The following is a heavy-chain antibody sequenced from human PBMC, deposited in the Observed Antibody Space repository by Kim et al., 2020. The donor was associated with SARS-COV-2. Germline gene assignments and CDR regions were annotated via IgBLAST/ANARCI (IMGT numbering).Heavy chain of an antibody. D-gene: IGHD1-26*01. V-gene: IGHV1-2*06. J-gene: IGHJ6*02. CDR3: ARDLTAVGDTPGDYYYGTDV. Sequence: ASVKFSCKASGYTFTGYYMHWVRQAPGQGLEWMGRINPNSGGTNYAQKFQGRVTMTRDTSISTAYMELSRLRSDDTALCFCARDLTAVGDTPGDYYYGTDVWGQGTTVTVS. CDR1: GYTFTGYY. CDR2: INPNSGGT.